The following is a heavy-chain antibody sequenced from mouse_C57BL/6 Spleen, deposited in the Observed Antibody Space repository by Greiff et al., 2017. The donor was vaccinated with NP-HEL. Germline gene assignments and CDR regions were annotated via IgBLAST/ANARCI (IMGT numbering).Heavy chain of an antibody. CDR3: ARGIYYDYGAWFAY. CDR2: INPNNGGT. CDR1: GYTFTDYN. J-gene: IGHJ3*01. V-gene: IGHV1-18*01. D-gene: IGHD2-4*01. Sequence: EVEESGASVKIPCKASGYTFTDYNMDWVKQSHGKSLEWIGDINPNNGGTIYNQKFKGKATLTVDKSSSTAYMELRSLTSEDTAVYYCARGIYYDYGAWFAYWGQGTLVTVSA.